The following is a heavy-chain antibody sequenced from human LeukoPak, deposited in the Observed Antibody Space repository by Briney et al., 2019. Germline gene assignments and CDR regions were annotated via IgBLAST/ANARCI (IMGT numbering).Heavy chain of an antibody. J-gene: IGHJ4*02. CDR3: AREEGDDSSGYYLDY. D-gene: IGHD3-22*01. V-gene: IGHV3-66*02. CDR2: IYSGGST. Sequence: PGGSLRPSCAASGFTVSSNYMSWVRQAPGKGLEWVSVIYSGGSTYYADSVKGRFTISRDNSKNTLYLQMNSLRAEDTAVYYCAREEGDDSSGYYLDYWGQGTLVTVSS. CDR1: GFTVSSNY.